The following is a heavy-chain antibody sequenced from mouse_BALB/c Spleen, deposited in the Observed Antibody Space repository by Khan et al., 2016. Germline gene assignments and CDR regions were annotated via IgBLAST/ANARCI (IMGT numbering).Heavy chain of an antibody. D-gene: IGHD2-14*01. CDR2: INTHSGVP. Sequence: QVQLKQSGPELKKPGETVRISCKASGYTFTTAGMQWVQKMPGKGLKWIGWINTHSGVPKYAEDLKGRFAFSLETSASTAYLQISNLKNEDTATYFCARSYRYDDAMDYWGQGTSVTVSS. V-gene: IGHV9-4*02. CDR1: GYTFTTAG. J-gene: IGHJ4*01. CDR3: ARSYRYDDAMDY.